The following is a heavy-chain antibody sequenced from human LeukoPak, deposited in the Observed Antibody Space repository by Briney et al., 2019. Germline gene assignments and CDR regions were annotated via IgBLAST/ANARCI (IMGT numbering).Heavy chain of an antibody. CDR3: AAIVRGGRASDGMDV. J-gene: IGHJ6*02. CDR1: GYTFTSYD. Sequence: GASVKVSCKASGYTFTSYDINWVRRATGQGLEWMGWMNPNSGNTGYAQKFQGRVTMTRNTSISTAYMELSSLRSEDTAVYYCAAIVRGGRASDGMDVWGQGTTVTVSS. CDR2: MNPNSGNT. V-gene: IGHV1-8*01. D-gene: IGHD3-10*01.